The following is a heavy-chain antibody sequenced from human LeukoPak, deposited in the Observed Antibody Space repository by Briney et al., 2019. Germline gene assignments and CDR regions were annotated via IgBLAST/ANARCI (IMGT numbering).Heavy chain of an antibody. CDR3: ARGESYTSSGYYY. V-gene: IGHV1-69*05. CDR1: GGTFSNYA. D-gene: IGHD3-22*01. J-gene: IGHJ4*02. Sequence: SVKVSCKASGGTFSNYAISWVRQAPGQGLEWMGGFMPIFGTANHAQKFQGRVTITTDESTTTAYMELSSLKSEDTAVYYCARGESYTSSGYYYWGQGTLVTVSS. CDR2: FMPIFGTA.